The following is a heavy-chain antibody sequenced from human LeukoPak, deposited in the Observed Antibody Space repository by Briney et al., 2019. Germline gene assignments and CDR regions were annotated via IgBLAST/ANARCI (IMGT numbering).Heavy chain of an antibody. Sequence: SETLSLTCTVSGGSISGYFWSWLRQPPGKGLEWIGYVYSSGNTNYNPSLKSRVTISVDTSMNQFSLNLSSVTAADTAAYYCARLHGGKGQYYFDYWGQGTLVTVSS. CDR2: VYSSGNT. CDR1: GGSISGYF. D-gene: IGHD4-23*01. V-gene: IGHV4-4*09. CDR3: ARLHGGKGQYYFDY. J-gene: IGHJ4*02.